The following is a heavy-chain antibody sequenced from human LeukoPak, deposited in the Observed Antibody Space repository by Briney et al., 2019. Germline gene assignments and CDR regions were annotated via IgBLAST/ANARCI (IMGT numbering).Heavy chain of an antibody. CDR2: IYYSGST. D-gene: IGHD2-15*01. CDR1: GGSINSSSYY. Sequence: SETLSLTCTVSGGSINSSSYYWGWIRQPPGKGLEWIGSIYYSGSTYYNPSLKSRVTISVDTSKNQFSLKLSSVTAADTAVYYCASQLRLGFMVYWGQGTLVTVSS. V-gene: IGHV4-39*01. J-gene: IGHJ4*02. CDR3: ASQLRLGFMVY.